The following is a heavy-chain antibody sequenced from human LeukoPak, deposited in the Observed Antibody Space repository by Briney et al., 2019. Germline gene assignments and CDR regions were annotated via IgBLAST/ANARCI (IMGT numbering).Heavy chain of an antibody. CDR2: IKQDGSEK. V-gene: IGHV3-7*03. J-gene: IGHJ4*02. CDR3: AKASQIAVATLYYFDY. D-gene: IGHD6-19*01. CDR1: GFIFKDFW. Sequence: GGSLRLSCVASGFIFKDFWMIWVRQAPGKGLEWVANIKQDGSEKYYVDSVKGRFTISRDNAKNSLYLQMNSLRAEDTALYYCAKASQIAVATLYYFDYWGQGTLVTVSS.